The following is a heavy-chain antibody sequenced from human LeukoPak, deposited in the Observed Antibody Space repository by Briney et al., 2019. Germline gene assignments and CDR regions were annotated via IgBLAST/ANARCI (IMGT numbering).Heavy chain of an antibody. CDR3: VGTDSNYWGPDY. V-gene: IGHV4-4*07. D-gene: IGHD4-11*01. Sequence: PSETLSLTCTVPGGSISSYYWSWIRQPAGKGLEWIGRIYTSGSTNYNPSLKSRVTMSVDTPKNQFSLKLSSVTAADTAVYYCVGTDSNYWGPDYWGQGTLVTVSS. CDR1: GGSISSYY. CDR2: IYTSGST. J-gene: IGHJ4*02.